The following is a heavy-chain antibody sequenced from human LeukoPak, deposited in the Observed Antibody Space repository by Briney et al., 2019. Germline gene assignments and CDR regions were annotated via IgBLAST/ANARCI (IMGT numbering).Heavy chain of an antibody. J-gene: IGHJ3*02. V-gene: IGHV3-9*01. CDR2: ISWKSGSI. CDR1: GFTFDVYA. D-gene: IGHD3-22*01. Sequence: GRSLRLSCAASGFTFDVYAMHWVRQAPGEGLEWVSGISWKSGSIGYADSVKARLTISRDNVKNSLYLQMNSLIAEDTALYYCAKAGYHYGVGAFDIWGQGTMVTVSS. CDR3: AKAGYHYGVGAFDI.